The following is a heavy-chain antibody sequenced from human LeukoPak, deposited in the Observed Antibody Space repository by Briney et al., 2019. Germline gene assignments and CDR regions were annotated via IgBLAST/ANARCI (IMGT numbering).Heavy chain of an antibody. Sequence: SGTLSLTCAVSGGSISSSNWWSWVRQLPGKGLEWIEEIYHSGSTNYNPSLKSRVTISVDKSKNQFSLKLTSVTAADTAVYYCARFRAIYYYGSGYWFDPWGQGSQVTVSS. CDR2: IYHSGST. CDR3: ARFRAIYYYGSGYWFDP. CDR1: GGSISSSNW. V-gene: IGHV4-4*02. D-gene: IGHD3-10*01. J-gene: IGHJ5*02.